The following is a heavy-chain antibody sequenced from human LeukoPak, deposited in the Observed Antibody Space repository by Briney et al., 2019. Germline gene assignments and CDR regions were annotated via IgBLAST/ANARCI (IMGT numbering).Heavy chain of an antibody. CDR2: INPTSTSI. V-gene: IGHV3-21*01. CDR3: VRLRRNSDTSGFYYYYDY. CDR1: GFTFSDFS. J-gene: IGHJ4*02. D-gene: IGHD3-22*01. Sequence: GGSLRLSCAASGFTFSDFSINWVRQAPGKGLEWVSSINPTSTSIYYADAVRGRFTISRDNAKSSLYLQMNSLRAEDTAVYYCVRLRRNSDTSGFYYYYDYWGQGTLVTVSS.